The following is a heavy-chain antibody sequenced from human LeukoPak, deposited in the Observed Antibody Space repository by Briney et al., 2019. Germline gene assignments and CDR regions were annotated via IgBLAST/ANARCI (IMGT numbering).Heavy chain of an antibody. Sequence: SETLSLTCAVYGGSFSGYYWSWIRQPPGKGLEWIGEINHSGSTNYNPSLKSRVTISVDTSKNQFSLKLSSVTAADTAVYYCATEHLGYCSSTSCHVGRDRFDPWGQGTLVTVSS. CDR2: INHSGST. V-gene: IGHV4-34*01. J-gene: IGHJ5*02. CDR3: ATEHLGYCSSTSCHVGRDRFDP. CDR1: GGSFSGYY. D-gene: IGHD2-2*01.